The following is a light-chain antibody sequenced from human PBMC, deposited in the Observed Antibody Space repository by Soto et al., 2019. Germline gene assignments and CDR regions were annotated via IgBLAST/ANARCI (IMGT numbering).Light chain of an antibody. Sequence: DIQMTQSPSSLSASVGDRVTITCRASQSISNYLNWYQQKPGKAPKLLIYAASSLQSGVPSRFSGSGFGTDFTLTISSLQPEDFATYYCQQSYNTPPAFGQGTKVEIK. J-gene: IGKJ1*01. CDR3: QQSYNTPPA. CDR1: QSISNY. CDR2: AAS. V-gene: IGKV1-39*01.